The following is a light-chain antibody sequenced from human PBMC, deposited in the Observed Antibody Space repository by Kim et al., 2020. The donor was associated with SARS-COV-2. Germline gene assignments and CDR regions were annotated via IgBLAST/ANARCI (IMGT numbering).Light chain of an antibody. V-gene: IGKV3-15*01. CDR1: QSVYSS. Sequence: EVVMTQSPATLSVSPGERATLSCRASQSVYSSLAWYQQKPGQAPRLLIYGASTRATSIPARSSGSGSGTEFTLTISGLQSEDFAVYYCQQYNNWPPYTFGQGTKLEI. CDR3: QQYNNWPPYT. CDR2: GAS. J-gene: IGKJ2*01.